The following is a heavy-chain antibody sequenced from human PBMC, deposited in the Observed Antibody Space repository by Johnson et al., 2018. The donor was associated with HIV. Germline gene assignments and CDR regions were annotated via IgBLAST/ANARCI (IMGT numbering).Heavy chain of an antibody. J-gene: IGHJ3*02. CDR2: IKQDGSEK. D-gene: IGHD6-19*01. CDR1: GFTFSNYW. CDR3: AKDRYSSGWYEAFDM. V-gene: IGHV3-7*01. Sequence: VQLVESGGGVVQPGRSLRLSCAASGFTFSNYWMSWVRQAPGKGLEWVANIKQDGSEKYYVASVKGRFTISRDNSKNTLYLQMNSLRAEDTAVYYCAKDRYSSGWYEAFDMWGQGTMVSVSS.